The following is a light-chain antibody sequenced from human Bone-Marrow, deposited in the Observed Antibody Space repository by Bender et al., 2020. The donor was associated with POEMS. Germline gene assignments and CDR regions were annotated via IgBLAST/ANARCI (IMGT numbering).Light chain of an antibody. CDR2: DAR. J-gene: IGLJ1*01. V-gene: IGLV2-23*01. CDR1: SSDIGSNNL. CDR3: CSHAGSNTYV. Sequence: QSALTQPASVSGSPGQSITIPCTGTSSDIGSNNLVSWYQHHPGKAPKLMIYDARERPSGVPDRFSGSKSGNTAVLTISGLQAEDEADYYCCSHAGSNTYVFGSGTELTVL.